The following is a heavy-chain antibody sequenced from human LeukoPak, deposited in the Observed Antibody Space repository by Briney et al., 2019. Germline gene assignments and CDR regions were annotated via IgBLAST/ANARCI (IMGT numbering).Heavy chain of an antibody. CDR1: GFTFSSYA. V-gene: IGHV3-64D*06. D-gene: IGHD3-10*01. Sequence: GGSLRLSCAASGFTFSSYAMHWVRQAPGKGLEYVSAITSDGGTTYYADSVKGRFTISKDNSKDTLYLQMSSLRAEDTAVYYCVKDHFGSGDYWGQGTLVTVSS. CDR3: VKDHFGSGDY. J-gene: IGHJ4*02. CDR2: ITSDGGTT.